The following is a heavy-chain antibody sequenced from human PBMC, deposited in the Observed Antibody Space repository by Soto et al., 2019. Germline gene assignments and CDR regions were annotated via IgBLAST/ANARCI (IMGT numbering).Heavy chain of an antibody. J-gene: IGHJ4*02. CDR1: GFTFSSHW. Sequence: EVRLVESGGGLVQPGGSLRLSCAASGFTFSSHWMSWVRQAPGKGLEWVANIKQDGSVKYYVDSVKGRFTISRDNAKNSLYLQMNSLRAEDTAAYYCARDNWSVFDYWGQGNLVTVSS. V-gene: IGHV3-7*01. CDR3: ARDNWSVFDY. D-gene: IGHD1-1*01. CDR2: IKQDGSVK.